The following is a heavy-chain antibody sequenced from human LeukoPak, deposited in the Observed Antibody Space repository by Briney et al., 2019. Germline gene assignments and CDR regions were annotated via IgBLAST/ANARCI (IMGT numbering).Heavy chain of an antibody. Sequence: SETLSLTCNVSGNSMNKYQWSWIRQPPGKGLEWIGNIYTSGITNYNPSLKSRVTISVDTSKSQLSLKLRSVTAADTAVYYCARRVHMDVWGKGTTVIVSS. V-gene: IGHV4-4*09. J-gene: IGHJ6*03. CDR2: IYTSGIT. CDR3: ARRVHMDV. CDR1: GNSMNKYQ.